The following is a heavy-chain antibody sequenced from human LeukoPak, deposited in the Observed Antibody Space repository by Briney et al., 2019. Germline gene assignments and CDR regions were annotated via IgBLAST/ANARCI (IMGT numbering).Heavy chain of an antibody. CDR1: GASISSYY. J-gene: IGHJ4*02. CDR2: IYTSGNT. D-gene: IGHD1-26*01. V-gene: IGHV4-4*07. Sequence: SEALSLTCTVSGASISSYYWSWIRQPAGKGLEWIGRIYTSGNTNYNPSLKSRVTMSVDTSKNQFSLKLSSVTAADTAVYYCARGWGIVGATASNPFDYWGQGTLVTVSS. CDR3: ARGWGIVGATASNPFDY.